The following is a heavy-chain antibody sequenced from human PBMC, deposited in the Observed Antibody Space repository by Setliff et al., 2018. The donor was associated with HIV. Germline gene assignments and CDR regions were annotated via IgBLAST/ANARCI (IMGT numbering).Heavy chain of an antibody. Sequence: ASVKVSCKASGYTFSQYPMHWVRQAPGQRPEWMGWINPGSGNTQYSQKLQGRITITRDSSASTVYLELSSLRFEDTAVYYCARVYCSGGACYSLNSWGQGALVTVSS. V-gene: IGHV1-3*01. D-gene: IGHD2-15*01. CDR2: INPGSGNT. CDR3: ARVYCSGGACYSLNS. J-gene: IGHJ4*02. CDR1: GYTFSQYP.